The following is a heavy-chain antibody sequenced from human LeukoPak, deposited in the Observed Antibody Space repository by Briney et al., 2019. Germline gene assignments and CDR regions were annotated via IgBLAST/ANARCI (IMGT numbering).Heavy chain of an antibody. V-gene: IGHV1-69*13. CDR3: ARDFRAAAGKVDY. CDR1: GGTFSSYA. D-gene: IGHD6-13*01. J-gene: IGHJ4*02. CDR2: IIPIFGTA. Sequence: SVKVSCKASGGTFSSYAISWVRQAPGQGLEWMGGIIPIFGTANYAQKFQGRVTITADESTSTAYMELSSLRSEDTAVYYCARDFRAAAGKVDYWGQGTLVTVSS.